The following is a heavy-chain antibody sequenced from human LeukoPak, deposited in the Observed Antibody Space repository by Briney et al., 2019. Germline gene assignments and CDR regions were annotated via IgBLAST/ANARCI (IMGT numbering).Heavy chain of an antibody. CDR2: IKREIDGGTT. Sequence: GGSLRLSCAASGFTFSSCNMNWVRQAPGKGPEWVGRIKREIDGGTTDYAAPVKGRFTISRDDSKNTLFLYMKNLKTEDTGVYYCNTFQSERRNAYWGQGALVTVSS. CDR1: GFTFSSCN. CDR3: NTFQSERRNAY. V-gene: IGHV3-15*01. D-gene: IGHD1-14*01. J-gene: IGHJ4*02.